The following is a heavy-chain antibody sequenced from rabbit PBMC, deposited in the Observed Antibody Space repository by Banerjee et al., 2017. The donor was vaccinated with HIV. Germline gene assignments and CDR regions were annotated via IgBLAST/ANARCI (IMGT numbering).Heavy chain of an antibody. J-gene: IGHJ4*01. CDR3: AREIYGGFFNL. V-gene: IGHV1S45*01. D-gene: IGHD3-1*01. CDR2: INTGSGST. Sequence: QEQLEESGGDLVKPEGSLTLTCTASGFDFGTSYYMCWVRQAPGKGLEWIGCINTGSGSTYYASWAKGRFTISKTSSSTVDLQMTSLTVADTATYFCAREIYGGFFNLWGPGTLVTVS. CDR1: GFDFGTSYY.